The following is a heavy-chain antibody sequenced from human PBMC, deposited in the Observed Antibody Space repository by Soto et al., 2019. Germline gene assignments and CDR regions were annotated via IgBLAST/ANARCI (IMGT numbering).Heavy chain of an antibody. CDR1: GYTFTRYG. CDR3: ARGYYDILTAFGDYYYYGMDV. V-gene: IGHV1-18*04. Sequence: GASVKVSCKASGYTFTRYGISWVRQAPGQGLEWMGWISAYNGNTNYAQKLQGRVTMTTDTSTSTAYMELRSLRTDDTAVYYCARGYYDILTAFGDYYYYGMDVWGQGTTVTVSS. CDR2: ISAYNGNT. J-gene: IGHJ6*02. D-gene: IGHD3-9*01.